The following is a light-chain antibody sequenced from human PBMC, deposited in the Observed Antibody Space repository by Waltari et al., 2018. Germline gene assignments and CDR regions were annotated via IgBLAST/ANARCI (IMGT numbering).Light chain of an antibody. Sequence: EIVLTQSPATLSLSPGERASLSCRASESVSTSLAWYQQKPGQAPRLLIPPAWMRAPGTPPRFTGSGSGTDFTLTISSLEPEDYAVYYCQQRSNWPPSITFGQGTRLEI. V-gene: IGKV3-11*01. CDR2: PAW. CDR1: ESVSTS. J-gene: IGKJ5*01. CDR3: QQRSNWPPSIT.